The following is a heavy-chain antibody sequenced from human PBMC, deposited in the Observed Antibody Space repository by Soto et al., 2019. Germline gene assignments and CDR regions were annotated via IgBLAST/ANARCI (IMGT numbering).Heavy chain of an antibody. D-gene: IGHD3-3*01. J-gene: IGHJ4*02. Sequence: EVQLVQSGAEVKKPGESLRISCKGSGYSFTSYWISWVRQMPGKGLEWMGRIDPSDSYTNYSPSFQGHVTISADKSISTAYRQWSSLKASDTPMYYCARLSPESDFWSRPSDYWGQGTLVTVSS. CDR1: GYSFTSYW. CDR2: IDPSDSYT. V-gene: IGHV5-10-1*03. CDR3: ARLSPESDFWSRPSDY.